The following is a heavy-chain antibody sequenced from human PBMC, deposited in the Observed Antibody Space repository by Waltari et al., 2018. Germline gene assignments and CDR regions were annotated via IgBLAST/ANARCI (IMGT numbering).Heavy chain of an antibody. V-gene: IGHV1-8*03. J-gene: IGHJ3*02. CDR2: MNPNSGNT. CDR3: ARGLVGIGDAFDI. CDR1: GNTCTRYD. D-gene: IGHD1-20*01. Sequence: QVQLVQSGAEVKQHGAAVKFTCKDCGNTCTRYDINWVRQATGQGLEWMGWMNPNSGNTGYAQKFQGRVTITRNTSISTAYMELSSLRSEDTAVYYCARGLVGIGDAFDIWGQGTMVTVSS.